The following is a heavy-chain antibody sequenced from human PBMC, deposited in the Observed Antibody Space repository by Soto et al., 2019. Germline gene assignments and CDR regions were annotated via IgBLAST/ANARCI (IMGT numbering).Heavy chain of an antibody. CDR2: VYYSGST. CDR3: ARGAYDFWSGYPSHDAFDI. CDR1: GGSISTGCYY. J-gene: IGHJ3*02. V-gene: IGHV4-31*03. D-gene: IGHD3-3*01. Sequence: TLSLTYTVSGGSISTGCYYWSWIRQNPGKGLDWIGYVYYSGSTYYNPSLKIRVTISVDTSKNQFSLKLSSVTAADTAVYFCARGAYDFWSGYPSHDAFDIWGQGTMVTGSS.